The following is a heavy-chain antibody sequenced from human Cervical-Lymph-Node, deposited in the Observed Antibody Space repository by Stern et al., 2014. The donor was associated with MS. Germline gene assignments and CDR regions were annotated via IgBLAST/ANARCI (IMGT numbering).Heavy chain of an antibody. D-gene: IGHD3-3*01. Sequence: QITLKESGPTLVKPTQTLTLTCAVSGISLSTSGVGVGWIRQSPGKALEWLGIIYWDDDKRYSPSLKSRLTITKDSSRNRVVLTMTNMDPVDTATYYCAHRRANLWSGHTDWFGPWGQGTLVTVSS. V-gene: IGHV2-5*02. CDR3: AHRRANLWSGHTDWFGP. J-gene: IGHJ5*02. CDR1: GISLSTSGVG. CDR2: IYWDDDK.